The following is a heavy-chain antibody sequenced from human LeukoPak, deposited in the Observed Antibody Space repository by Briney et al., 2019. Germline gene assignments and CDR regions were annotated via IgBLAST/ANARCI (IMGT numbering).Heavy chain of an antibody. D-gene: IGHD3-3*01. Sequence: ASVKLSCKVSGYTLTELSMHWVRQPPGKGLEWMGGFDSEDGETIYAQKFQGRVTMTEDTSTDTAYMELSSLRSEDTGVYYCATYLGWSGYKGSVGNDAFDIWGQGTMVTVSS. CDR2: FDSEDGET. CDR3: ATYLGWSGYKGSVGNDAFDI. V-gene: IGHV1-24*01. J-gene: IGHJ3*02. CDR1: GYTLTELS.